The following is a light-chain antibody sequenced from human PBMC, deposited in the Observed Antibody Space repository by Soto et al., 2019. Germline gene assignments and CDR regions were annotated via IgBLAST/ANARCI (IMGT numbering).Light chain of an antibody. CDR3: QQYNSYWT. V-gene: IGKV1-5*01. J-gene: IGKJ1*01. Sequence: DIQMTQSPSTLSASVGDIVTITCRASQSISSSLAWYQQRPGKAPKLLIYDASSLESGVPSRFSGSGSGTEFTLTINSLQPDDFATYYCQQYNSYWTFGQGTKVDIK. CDR2: DAS. CDR1: QSISSS.